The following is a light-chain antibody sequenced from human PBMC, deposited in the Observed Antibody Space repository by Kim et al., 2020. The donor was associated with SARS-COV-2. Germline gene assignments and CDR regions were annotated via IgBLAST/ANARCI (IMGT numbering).Light chain of an antibody. Sequence: SSALTQDPAVSVAMGQTVRITCQGDSLRSFYANRYQQKPGQAPILLIYYNNYRPSGIPDRFSGSNSGATASLTITGAQAEDEGDYYCNSRDSSGNHVVFG. V-gene: IGLV3-19*01. CDR1: SLRSFY. CDR2: YNN. CDR3: NSRDSSGNHVV. J-gene: IGLJ1*01.